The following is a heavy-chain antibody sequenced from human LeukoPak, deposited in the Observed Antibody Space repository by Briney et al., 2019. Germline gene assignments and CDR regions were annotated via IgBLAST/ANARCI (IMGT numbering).Heavy chain of an antibody. CDR3: ARDSSDIRGLIAH. Sequence: ASVKVSCKASGGSLSKYTLNWVRQRPGQGLEWMGGITPLFGTGKYAQKFQGRVTITADESASTAYMELSRLASEDTAVYYCARDSSDIRGLIAHWGQGILVTVSS. D-gene: IGHD3-10*01. CDR1: GGSLSKYT. CDR2: ITPLFGTG. J-gene: IGHJ1*01. V-gene: IGHV1-69*13.